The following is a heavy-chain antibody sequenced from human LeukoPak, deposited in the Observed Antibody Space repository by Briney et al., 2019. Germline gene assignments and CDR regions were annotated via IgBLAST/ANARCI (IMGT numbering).Heavy chain of an antibody. CDR1: GFTFSSYA. J-gene: IGHJ4*02. D-gene: IGHD2-2*01. Sequence: PGGSLRLSCAASGFTFSSYAMSWVRQAPGKGLEWVSAISGSGGSTYYADSVKGRFTISRDNSKNTLYLQMNSLRAEDTAVYYCAKDRDIVVVPAAYAYFDYRGQGTLVTVSS. CDR2: ISGSGGST. CDR3: AKDRDIVVVPAAYAYFDY. V-gene: IGHV3-23*01.